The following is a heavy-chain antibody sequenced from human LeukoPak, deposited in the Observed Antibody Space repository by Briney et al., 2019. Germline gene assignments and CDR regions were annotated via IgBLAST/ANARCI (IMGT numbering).Heavy chain of an antibody. D-gene: IGHD3-22*01. V-gene: IGHV3-66*04. CDR3: ARHRGSSGSCLDS. CDR2: IYSGGST. Sequence: PGGSLRLSCAASGFTVNSNYMSWVRQAPGKGLEWVSVIYSGGSTSYADSVKGRFTISRDNSKNTLYLQLNSLRAEDTAVYYCARHRGSSGSCLDSWGQGTLVTVSS. CDR1: GFTVNSNY. J-gene: IGHJ4*02.